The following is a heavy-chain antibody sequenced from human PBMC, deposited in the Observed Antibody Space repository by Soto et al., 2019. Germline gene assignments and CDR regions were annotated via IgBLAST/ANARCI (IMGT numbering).Heavy chain of an antibody. Sequence: EVHLLESGGGLVQPGGSLRLSCAASGFTFSSYAMSWVRQAPGKGLEWVSGISGSGGSTYFADSVKGRFTISRDNSKNTLYVQMNSLRAEDTAVYYCASLVVVNAFDIWGQGTMVTVSS. D-gene: IGHD2-21*01. V-gene: IGHV3-23*01. CDR3: ASLVVVNAFDI. CDR1: GFTFSSYA. CDR2: ISGSGGST. J-gene: IGHJ3*02.